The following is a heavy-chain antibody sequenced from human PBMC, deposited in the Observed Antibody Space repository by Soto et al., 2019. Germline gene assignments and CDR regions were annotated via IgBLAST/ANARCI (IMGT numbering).Heavy chain of an antibody. V-gene: IGHV3-23*01. D-gene: IGHD3-3*01. CDR3: AKEKVWSGYWYYYFDI. CDR2: IGYTAGSS. CDR1: TFTFINFF. Sequence: VVSLRLSCSFSTFTFINFFLNLFLQTPGKGLEWVSTIGYTAGSSYYADSVKGRFAISRDNSKNTLFLQMNSLRAEDTAVYYCAKEKVWSGYWYYYFDIWGQGTMVTVSS. J-gene: IGHJ3*02.